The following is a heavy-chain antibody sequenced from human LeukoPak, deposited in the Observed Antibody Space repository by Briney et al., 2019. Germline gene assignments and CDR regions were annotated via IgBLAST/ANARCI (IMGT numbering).Heavy chain of an antibody. J-gene: IGHJ4*02. V-gene: IGHV4-59*08. CDR3: ASIDRGAYGYADY. CDR1: GGSMNIYY. D-gene: IGHD5-18*01. Sequence: SSETLSLTCTVAGGSMNIYYWSWIRQPPGKGLEWIGFISYSGTTTYNPSLKSRLTISVDTSKSQFYLKVSSVTAADTAVYYCASIDRGAYGYADYWGQGTLVTVSS. CDR2: ISYSGTT.